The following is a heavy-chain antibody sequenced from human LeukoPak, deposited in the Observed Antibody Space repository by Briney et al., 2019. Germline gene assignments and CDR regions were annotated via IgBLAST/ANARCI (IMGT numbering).Heavy chain of an antibody. CDR1: GGSISSGGYC. Sequence: PSETLSLTCTVSGGSISSGGYCWSWIRQHPGKGLEWIGYIYYSGSTYYNPSLKSRVTISVDTSKNQFSLKLSSVTAADTAVYCCASSSLRPYAFDIWGQGTMVTVSS. J-gene: IGHJ3*02. V-gene: IGHV4-31*03. CDR3: ASSSLRPYAFDI. D-gene: IGHD3-3*01. CDR2: IYYSGST.